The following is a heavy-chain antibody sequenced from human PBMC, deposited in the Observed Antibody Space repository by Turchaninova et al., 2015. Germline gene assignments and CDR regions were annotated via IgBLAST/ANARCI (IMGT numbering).Heavy chain of an antibody. CDR2: IFYSGST. V-gene: IGHV4-61*01. J-gene: IGHJ4*02. D-gene: IGHD1-26*01. CDR3: ARLRRMVGTYYFDY. Sequence: QVQLQESGPGLVKPSETLSITCTVSGGPVSSVSYYGSWIRQPPGEGLEWIGYIFYSGSTSYNPSLKSRVTISVDTSKNQFSLKLSSVTAADTAVYYCARLRRMVGTYYFDYWGQGTLVTVSS. CDR1: GGPVSSVSYY.